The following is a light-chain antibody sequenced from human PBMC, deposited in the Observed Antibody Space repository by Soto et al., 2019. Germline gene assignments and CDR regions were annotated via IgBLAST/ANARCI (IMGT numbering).Light chain of an antibody. V-gene: IGLV2-14*01. J-gene: IGLJ1*01. Sequence: QSVLTQPASVSASPGQSIAISCTGTNSDVGGYNYVSWYQQHPGKAPKLMIYDVSNRPSGVSNRFSGSKSGNTASLTISGLQAEDEADYYCSSYTSSTTYVFGTGTKVTVL. CDR2: DVS. CDR1: NSDVGGYNY. CDR3: SSYTSSTTYV.